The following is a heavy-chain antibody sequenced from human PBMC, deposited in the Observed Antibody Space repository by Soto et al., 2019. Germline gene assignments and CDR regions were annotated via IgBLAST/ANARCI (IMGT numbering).Heavy chain of an antibody. D-gene: IGHD3-3*01. CDR3: ARRVTVAGDYYYQYYAMDV. CDR2: INPSGGGT. J-gene: IGHJ6*02. V-gene: IGHV1-46*01. Sequence: QMQLVQSGAEVKKPGASVKLSCEASGYTFTAYSIHWVRQAPGQGLEWMGIINPSGGGTTYAQRFQGRLTMTSDTSTNTVYMELSSLRSEDTAVYYCARRVTVAGDYYYQYYAMDVWGQGTAVTVSS. CDR1: GYTFTAYS.